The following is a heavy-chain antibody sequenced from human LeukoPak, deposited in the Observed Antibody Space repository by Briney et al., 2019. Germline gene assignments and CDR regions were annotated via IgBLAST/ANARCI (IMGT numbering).Heavy chain of an antibody. D-gene: IGHD2-21*02. J-gene: IGHJ4*02. V-gene: IGHV4-59*01. Sequence: SETLSLTCTVSGGSISSYYWSWIRQPPGKGLEWIGYIYYSGSTNYNPSLKSRVIISVDTSKKQFSLKLSSVTAADTAVYYCARGGYCGGDCYFYYWGQGTLVTVSS. CDR3: ARGGYCGGDCYFYY. CDR1: GGSISSYY. CDR2: IYYSGST.